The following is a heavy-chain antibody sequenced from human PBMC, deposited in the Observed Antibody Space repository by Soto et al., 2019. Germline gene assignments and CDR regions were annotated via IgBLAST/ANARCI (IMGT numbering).Heavy chain of an antibody. V-gene: IGHV3-33*06. CDR1: GFTFSRYG. CDR3: AKAQYCSGGSCYGWGDAFDI. CDR2: IWNDGSYK. Sequence: QVQLAESGGGVAQPGSSLRLSCVASGFTFSRYGMHWVRQAPGKGLEWVSGIWNDGSYKDYEESVKGRFSVSRDNSKNTLYLQMNSLRAEDTAVYYCAKAQYCSGGSCYGWGDAFDIWGQGTMVTVSS. D-gene: IGHD2-15*01. J-gene: IGHJ3*02.